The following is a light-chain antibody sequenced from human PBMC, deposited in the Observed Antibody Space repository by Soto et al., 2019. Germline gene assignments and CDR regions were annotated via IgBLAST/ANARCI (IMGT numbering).Light chain of an antibody. CDR2: GAS. V-gene: IGKV3-15*01. CDR3: LQYATSRRT. Sequence: EIVMTQSPATLSVSPGERATLSCRASQSVSSNLAWYQQKPGQAPRLLIYGASTRATGIPARFSGSGSGTEFTLTISSLQSEDFAVYYCLQYATSRRTFGQGTKVDIK. CDR1: QSVSSN. J-gene: IGKJ1*01.